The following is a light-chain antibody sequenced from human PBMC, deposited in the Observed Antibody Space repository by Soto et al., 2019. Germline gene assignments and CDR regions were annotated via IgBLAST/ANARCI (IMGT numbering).Light chain of an antibody. CDR3: CSYAGSSTYYV. Sequence: QSALTQPASVSGSPGQSITISCTGTSSNVGSYKFVSWYQQHPGKAPKLMIFEDSKRPSGVSNRFSGPKSGNTASLTISGLQAEDEADYYCCSYAGSSTYYVFGTGTKLTVL. V-gene: IGLV2-23*01. J-gene: IGLJ1*01. CDR2: EDS. CDR1: SSNVGSYKF.